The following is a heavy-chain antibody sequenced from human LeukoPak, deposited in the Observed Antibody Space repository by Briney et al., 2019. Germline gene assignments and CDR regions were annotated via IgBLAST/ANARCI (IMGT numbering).Heavy chain of an antibody. CDR1: GYTFTSYG. V-gene: IGHV1-18*01. Sequence: ASVKVSCKASGYTFTSYGISWVRQAPGQGLEWKGWISAYNGNTNYAQKFQGRVTMTTDTSTSTAYMELRSLRSDDTAVYYCARDTYYYGSGSQLTPIDYWGQGTLVTVSS. J-gene: IGHJ4*02. D-gene: IGHD3-10*01. CDR2: ISAYNGNT. CDR3: ARDTYYYGSGSQLTPIDY.